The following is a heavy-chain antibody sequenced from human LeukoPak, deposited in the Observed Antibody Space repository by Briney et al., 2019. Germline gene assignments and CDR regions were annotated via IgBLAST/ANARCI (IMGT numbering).Heavy chain of an antibody. J-gene: IGHJ5*02. Sequence: SETLSLACAVYGGSFSGYYWSWIRQPPGKGLEWIGEINHSGSTYYNPSLKSRVTISVDTSKNQFSLKLSSVTAADTAVYYCARVVIAARVWFDPWGQGTLVTVSS. CDR3: ARVVIAARVWFDP. CDR2: INHSGST. CDR1: GGSFSGYY. V-gene: IGHV4-34*01. D-gene: IGHD6-6*01.